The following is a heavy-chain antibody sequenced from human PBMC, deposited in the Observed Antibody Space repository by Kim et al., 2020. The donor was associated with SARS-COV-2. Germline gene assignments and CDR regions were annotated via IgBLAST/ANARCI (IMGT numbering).Heavy chain of an antibody. Sequence: KCSQMFQGRATSTRDASASTAYMELSSLTSEDTAVYYCARRGASYGVDVWGQGTTVTVSS. CDR3: ARRGASYGVDV. V-gene: IGHV1-3*01. J-gene: IGHJ6*02. D-gene: IGHD3-16*01.